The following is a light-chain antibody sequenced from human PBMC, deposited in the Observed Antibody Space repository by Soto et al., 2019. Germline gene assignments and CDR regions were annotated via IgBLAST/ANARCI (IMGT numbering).Light chain of an antibody. CDR3: QQYGRSPWT. CDR1: QTVGASY. CDR2: GAS. V-gene: IGKV3-20*01. Sequence: EIVLTQSPDTLSLSPGDRATVSCRASQTVGASYVAWYQHRPGQAPKFLMHGASTRATGIPDRFSGSGSGTEFTLTVDSLEPEDFGLYYCQQYGRSPWTFGQGTSVEI. J-gene: IGKJ1*01.